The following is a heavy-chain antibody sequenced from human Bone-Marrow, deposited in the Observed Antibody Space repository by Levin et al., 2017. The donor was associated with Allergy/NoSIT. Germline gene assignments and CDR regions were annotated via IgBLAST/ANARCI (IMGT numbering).Heavy chain of an antibody. Sequence: GGSLRLSCTVSEHTLSNHDVSWVRQAPGRGLEWVSSITKRGDSPQYTSSVKGRFTISRDNSKDTVYLEMTTLRVEDTATYYCARERLITTFGMGLAAWGPGSVVNVSS. D-gene: IGHD3-3*01. CDR3: ARERLITTFGMGLAA. V-gene: IGHV3-23*01. CDR1: EHTLSNHD. CDR2: ITKRGDSP. J-gene: IGHJ1*01.